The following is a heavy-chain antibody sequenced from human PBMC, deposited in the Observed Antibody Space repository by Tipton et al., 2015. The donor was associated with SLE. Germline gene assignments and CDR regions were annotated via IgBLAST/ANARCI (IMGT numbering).Heavy chain of an antibody. CDR3: AKDHVAAAADY. V-gene: IGHV4-34*01. CDR2: INHSGST. CDR1: GGSFSGYY. J-gene: IGHJ4*02. Sequence: TLSLTCAVYGGSFSGYYWSWIRQPPGKGLEWIGEINHSGSTNYNPSLKSRVTISVDTSKNQFSLKLSSVTAADTAVYYCAKDHVAAAADYWGQGTLVTVSS. D-gene: IGHD6-13*01.